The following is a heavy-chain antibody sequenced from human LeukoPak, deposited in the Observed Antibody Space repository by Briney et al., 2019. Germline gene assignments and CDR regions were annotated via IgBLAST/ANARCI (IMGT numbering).Heavy chain of an antibody. CDR2: ISSNGGST. D-gene: IGHD5-24*01. CDR3: AREGRDGYN. J-gene: IGHJ4*02. CDR1: GFTFSSYA. Sequence: HPGGSLRLSCAASGFTFSSYAMSWVRQAPGKGLEYVSAISSNGGSTYYANSVKGRFTISRDNSENTLYLQMGSLRAEDMAVYYCAREGRDGYNWGQGTLVTVSS. V-gene: IGHV3-64*01.